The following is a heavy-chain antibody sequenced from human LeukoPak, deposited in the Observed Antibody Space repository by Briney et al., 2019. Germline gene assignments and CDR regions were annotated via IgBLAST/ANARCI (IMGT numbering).Heavy chain of an antibody. CDR1: GGTFSSYA. D-gene: IGHD2-21*01. J-gene: IGHJ4*02. CDR3: ARDLVVVVHSHRRLPFGY. Sequence: ASVKVSCKASGGTFSSYAISWVRQAPGQGLEWMGGIIPIFGTANYAQKFQGRVTMTRDTSTSTVYMELSSLRSEDTAVYYCARDLVVVVHSHRRLPFGYWGQGTLVTVSS. CDR2: IIPIFGTA. V-gene: IGHV1-69*05.